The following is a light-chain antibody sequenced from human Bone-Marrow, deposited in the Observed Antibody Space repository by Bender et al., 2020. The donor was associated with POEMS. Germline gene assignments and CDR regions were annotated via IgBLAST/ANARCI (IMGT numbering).Light chain of an antibody. CDR3: SSDTSSGTHWL. V-gene: IGLV2-14*03. CDR2: DVS. CDR1: SSDVGAYNY. J-gene: IGLJ3*02. Sequence: QSALIQPASVSGSPGQSITISCTGTSSDVGAYNYVSWYQQHPGKAPKLMIFDVSNRPSGVSNRFSGSKSGITASLTISGLQAEDEADYYCSSDTSSGTHWLFGGGTKLTVL.